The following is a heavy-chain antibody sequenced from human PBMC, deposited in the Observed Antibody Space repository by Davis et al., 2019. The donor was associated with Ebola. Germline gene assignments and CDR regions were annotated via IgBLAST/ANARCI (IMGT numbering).Heavy chain of an antibody. J-gene: IGHJ6*03. CDR3: TADVIPAATRGVYYYYYYMDV. CDR2: IYPGDSDT. D-gene: IGHD2-2*01. CDR1: GYSFTSYW. V-gene: IGHV5-51*01. Sequence: GGSLRLSCKGSGYSFTSYWIGWVRQMPGKGLEWMGIIYPGDSDTRYSPSFQGQVTISADKSISTAYLQWSSLKASDTAIYYCTADVIPAATRGVYYYYYYMDVWGEGTTVAVSS.